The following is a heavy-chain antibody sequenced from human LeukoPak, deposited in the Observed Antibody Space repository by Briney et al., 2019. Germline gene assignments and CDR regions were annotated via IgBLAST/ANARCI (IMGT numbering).Heavy chain of an antibody. CDR2: IYTSGST. CDR1: GGSISSGSYY. V-gene: IGHV4-61*02. J-gene: IGHJ3*02. CDR3: ARKGYAFDI. Sequence: SQTLSLTCTVSGGSISSGSYYWSWIRQPAGKGLEWIGRIYTSGSTNYNPSLKSRVTISVDTSKNQFSLKLSSVTAADTAVYYCARKGYAFDIWGQGTMVTVSS.